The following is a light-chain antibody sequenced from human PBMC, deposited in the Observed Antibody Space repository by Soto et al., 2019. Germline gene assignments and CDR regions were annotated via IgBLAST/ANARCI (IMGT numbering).Light chain of an antibody. V-gene: IGKV1-5*03. CDR1: QTISSW. J-gene: IGKJ1*01. Sequence: DSPMSQSPSTVSGTVGDRVTIPCRASQTISSWLAWYQQKPGKAPKLLIYKASTLKSGVPSRFSGSGSGTEFTLTISSLQPDDFATYYCQHYNSYSEAFAQGTKV. CDR2: KAS. CDR3: QHYNSYSEA.